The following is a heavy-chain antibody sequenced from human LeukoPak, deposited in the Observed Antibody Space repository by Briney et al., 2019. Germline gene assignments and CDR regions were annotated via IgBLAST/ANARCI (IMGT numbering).Heavy chain of an antibody. Sequence: PGGSLRLSCAASGFTVSSNYMSWVRQAPGKGLEWVSVIYSGGSTYYADSVKGRFTISRDNSKNTLYLQMNSPRAEDTAVYYCARGYSSSWYGEYFQHWGQGTLVTVSS. CDR3: ARGYSSSWYGEYFQH. V-gene: IGHV3-53*01. D-gene: IGHD6-13*01. CDR2: IYSGGST. J-gene: IGHJ1*01. CDR1: GFTVSSNY.